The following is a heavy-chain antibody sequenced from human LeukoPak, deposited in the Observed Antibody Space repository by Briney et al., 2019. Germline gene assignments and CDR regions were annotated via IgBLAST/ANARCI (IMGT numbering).Heavy chain of an antibody. CDR3: ARDLGWRWLPDSYYYYYMDV. CDR2: INPNSGGT. CDR1: GYTFTGYY. J-gene: IGHJ6*03. Sequence: ASVKVSCKASGYTFTGYYMHWVRQAPGQGLEWMGRINPNSGGTNYAQKFQGRVTMTRDTSISTAYMELSRLRSDDTAVYYCARDLGWRWLPDSYYYYYMDVWGKGTTVTVSS. V-gene: IGHV1-2*06. D-gene: IGHD5-24*01.